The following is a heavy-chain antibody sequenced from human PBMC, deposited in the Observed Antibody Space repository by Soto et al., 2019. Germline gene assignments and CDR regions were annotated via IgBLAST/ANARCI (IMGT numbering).Heavy chain of an antibody. CDR1: GSTFATAA. D-gene: IGHD2-2*02. CDR2: INAGNGKT. Sequence: ASATRSFTSAGSTFATAAIHWVLQAPGQRLDWMGWINAGNGKTKYSQKFQDRVTITRDTSATTAYMELSSLTSEDTAVYYCARAGDDCSTTSCYMIDYWGQGTLVTVSS. J-gene: IGHJ4*02. CDR3: ARAGDDCSTTSCYMIDY. V-gene: IGHV1-3*01.